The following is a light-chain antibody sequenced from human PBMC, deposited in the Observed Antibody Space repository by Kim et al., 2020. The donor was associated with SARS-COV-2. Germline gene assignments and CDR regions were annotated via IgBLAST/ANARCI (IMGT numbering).Light chain of an antibody. CDR3: SSYTSSSTPHVV. J-gene: IGLJ2*01. Sequence: ITSSCTGTSSDVGGYNYVAWYQQHPSKAPKLMIYDVSKRPSGVSNRFSGSKSGNTDSLTISGLQAEDEADYYCSSYTSSSTPHVVFGGGTQLTVL. CDR1: SSDVGGYNY. CDR2: DVS. V-gene: IGLV2-14*04.